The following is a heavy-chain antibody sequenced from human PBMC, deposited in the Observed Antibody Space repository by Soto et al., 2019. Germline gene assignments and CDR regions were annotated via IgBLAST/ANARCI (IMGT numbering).Heavy chain of an antibody. CDR2: ISDTGGST. J-gene: IGHJ5*02. V-gene: IGHV3-23*01. CDR3: AKAGANSSTWHSNWFDP. CDR1: GFSFNNYI. Sequence: PGGSLRLSCVASGFSFNNYIMNWVRQAPGKGLEWVSGISDTGGSTDYADSVKGRFTISRDNSKNTLFLQMNRLRADDTAIYYCAKAGANSSTWHSNWFDPWGQGTLVTVSS. D-gene: IGHD6-13*01.